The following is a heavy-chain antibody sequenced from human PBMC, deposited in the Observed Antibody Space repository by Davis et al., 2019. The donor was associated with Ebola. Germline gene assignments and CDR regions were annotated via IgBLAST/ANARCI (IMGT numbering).Heavy chain of an antibody. CDR2: IWYDGSNK. V-gene: IGHV3-33*08. CDR3: AGSSWLGDWFDP. D-gene: IGHD6-13*01. Sequence: GALRLSCAASGFTFSSYGMHWVRQAPGKGLEWVAVIWYDGSNKYYADSVKGRFTISRDNSKNTLYLQMNSLRAEDTAVYYCAGSSWLGDWFDPWGQGTLVTVSS. J-gene: IGHJ5*02. CDR1: GFTFSSYG.